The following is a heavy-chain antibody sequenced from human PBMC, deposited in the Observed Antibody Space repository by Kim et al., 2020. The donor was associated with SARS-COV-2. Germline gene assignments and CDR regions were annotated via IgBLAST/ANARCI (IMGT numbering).Heavy chain of an antibody. Sequence: AAVKVSCKSCGDTCTSYAMHWVRQAPGQRLEWMGWIKAGEGNTKYSQEFHGIVTITSDTSASTAYMELSSLRSEDTAVYYCARMVIGLRLDYWGQGTLVTVAS. J-gene: IGHJ4*02. D-gene: IGHD3-22*01. CDR3: ARMVIGLRLDY. CDR2: IKAGEGNT. V-gene: IGHV1-3*01. CDR1: GDTCTSYA.